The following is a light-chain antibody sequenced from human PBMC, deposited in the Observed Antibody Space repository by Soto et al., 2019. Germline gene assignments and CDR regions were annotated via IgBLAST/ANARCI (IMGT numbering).Light chain of an antibody. CDR2: KAS. Sequence: DIHMTQSASTLSASVGNRVTITCRASQSISSWLAWYQQKPGKAPKLLIYKASSLESGVPSRFSGSGSGTEFTLTISSLKPDDFATDYCQQYNSYSTFGQGTKVDI. J-gene: IGKJ1*01. CDR3: QQYNSYST. CDR1: QSISSW. V-gene: IGKV1-5*03.